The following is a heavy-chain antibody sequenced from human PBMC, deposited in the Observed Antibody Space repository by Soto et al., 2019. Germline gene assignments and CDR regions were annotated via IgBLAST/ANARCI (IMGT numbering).Heavy chain of an antibody. CDR3: VRDHDSSGVNSGH. D-gene: IGHD3-22*01. CDR2: IGSDGRPT. V-gene: IGHV3-74*03. J-gene: IGHJ1*01. CDR1: GFPFSSYW. Sequence: PGGSLRLSCVASGFPFSSYWMHWIRQVPGKGLMWVSQIGSDGRPTTYADSVKGRFPISRDNARNTLYLQMNSLSADDTAMYYCVRDHDSSGVNSGHWGQGTLVTVSS.